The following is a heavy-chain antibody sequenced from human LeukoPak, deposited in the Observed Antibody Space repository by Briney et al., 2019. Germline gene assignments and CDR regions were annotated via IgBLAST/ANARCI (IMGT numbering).Heavy chain of an antibody. CDR3: ARHYYDRRGYLYYFDY. Sequence: SETLSLTCAVYGGSFSAYYWSWIRQPPGKGLEWIGEINDSGSTNYNPSLKSRVTLSVDTSFNQFSLQLISVTAADTAVYYCARHYYDRRGYLYYFDYWGQGTLVTVSS. CDR1: GGSFSAYY. CDR2: INDSGST. D-gene: IGHD3-22*01. V-gene: IGHV4-34*01. J-gene: IGHJ4*02.